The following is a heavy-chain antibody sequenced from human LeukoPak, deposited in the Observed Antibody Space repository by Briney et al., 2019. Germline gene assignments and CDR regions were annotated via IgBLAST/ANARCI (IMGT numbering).Heavy chain of an antibody. V-gene: IGHV3-48*03. CDR1: GFTFSSYE. Sequence: PGGSLRLSCAASGFTFSSYEMNWVRQAPGKGLEWVSYISGSGSTIYYADSVKGRFTISRDNAKSSLYLQMNSLRVEDTAVYYCARDTSGWYRWFDPWGQGTLVTVSS. CDR3: ARDTSGWYRWFDP. D-gene: IGHD6-19*01. CDR2: ISGSGSTI. J-gene: IGHJ5*02.